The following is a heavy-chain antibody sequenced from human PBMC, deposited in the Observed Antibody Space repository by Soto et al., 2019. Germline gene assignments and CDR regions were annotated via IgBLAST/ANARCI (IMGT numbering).Heavy chain of an antibody. J-gene: IGHJ6*02. CDR2: IHYSGVT. D-gene: IGHD6-6*01. CDR3: ARDRAEGSSSTPAGGMDV. V-gene: IGHV4-59*01. CDR1: SGCMKTYY. Sequence: PSGSMSLACSACSGCMKTYYWNWILQHPGGGLEWIAYIHYSGVTNYSPSLRGRVSISIDRSNNEFSLKVSSVTAADTAVYYCARDRAEGSSSTPAGGMDVWGPGISVTV.